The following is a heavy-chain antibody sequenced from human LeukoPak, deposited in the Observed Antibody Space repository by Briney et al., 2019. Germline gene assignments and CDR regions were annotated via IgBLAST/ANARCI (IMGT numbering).Heavy chain of an antibody. V-gene: IGHV3-23*01. J-gene: IGHJ5*02. Sequence: GGSLRLSCAASGFTFSSYAMSWVRQAPGKGLEWVSAISGSGGSTYYADSVKGRFTISRDNSKNTLYLQMNSLRAEDTAVYYCARDRTYSSSWPEGWFDPWGQGTLVTVSS. D-gene: IGHD6-13*01. CDR3: ARDRTYSSSWPEGWFDP. CDR2: ISGSGGST. CDR1: GFTFSSYA.